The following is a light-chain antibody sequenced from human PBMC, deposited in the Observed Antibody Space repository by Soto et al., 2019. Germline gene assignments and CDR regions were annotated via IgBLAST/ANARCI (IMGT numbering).Light chain of an antibody. V-gene: IGKV3D-20*02. CDR3: QQRSNWPPT. Sequence: EIVLTQSPGTLSLSPGERVTLSCRASQSVSSNYLAWYQQKAGQAPRLLIYGVSSRATGIPARFSGSGSGTDFTLTISSLEPEDFAVYYCQQRSNWPPTFGQGTRLEIK. CDR1: QSVSSNY. CDR2: GVS. J-gene: IGKJ5*01.